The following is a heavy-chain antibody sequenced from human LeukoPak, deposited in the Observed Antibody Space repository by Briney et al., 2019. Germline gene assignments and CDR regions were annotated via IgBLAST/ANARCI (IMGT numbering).Heavy chain of an antibody. Sequence: SETLSLTCTVYGGSISSGGNSWSWIRQQPGKGLEWIGYIYYSGSTYYHPSLKSRVTISVDTSKNQLSLKLTSVTAADTGVYYCARGPTGCGGIDSWGQGTLVTVSS. CDR1: GGSISSGGNS. CDR2: IYYSGST. D-gene: IGHD3-10*01. V-gene: IGHV4-31*03. CDR3: ARGPTGCGGIDS. J-gene: IGHJ4*02.